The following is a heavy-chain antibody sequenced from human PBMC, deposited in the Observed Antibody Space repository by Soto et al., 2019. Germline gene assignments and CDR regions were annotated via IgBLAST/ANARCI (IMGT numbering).Heavy chain of an antibody. Sequence: QVQLVQSGAEVKKPGSSVKVSCKASGGTFSSYTISWVRQAPGQGLEWMGRIIPILGIANYAQKFQGRVTSTADKSTSTAYMELSSLRSEDTAVYYWAIAQNVDTAMAGGDYWGQGTLVTVSS. V-gene: IGHV1-69*02. J-gene: IGHJ4*02. CDR1: GGTFSSYT. CDR3: AIAQNVDTAMAGGDY. CDR2: IIPILGIA. D-gene: IGHD5-18*01.